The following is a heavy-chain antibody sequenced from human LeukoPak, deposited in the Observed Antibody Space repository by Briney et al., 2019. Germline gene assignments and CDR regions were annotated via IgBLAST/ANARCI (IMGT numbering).Heavy chain of an antibody. CDR3: AREGYSYGYDY. V-gene: IGHV3-21*01. CDR1: GFTFSSYR. J-gene: IGHJ4*02. D-gene: IGHD5-18*01. CDR2: ISSSSSYI. Sequence: GRSLRLSCAASGFTFSSYRMNWVRQAPGKGLEWVSSISSSSSYIYYADSVKGRFTISRDNAKNSLYLQMNSLRAEDTAVYYCAREGYSYGYDYWGQGTLVTVSS.